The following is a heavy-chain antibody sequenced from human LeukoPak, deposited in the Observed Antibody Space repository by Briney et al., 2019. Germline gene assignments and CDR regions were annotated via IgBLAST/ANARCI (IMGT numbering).Heavy chain of an antibody. V-gene: IGHV3-49*04. D-gene: IGHD3-22*01. Sequence: PGRSLRPSCTASGFTFGDYAMSWVRQAPGKGLEWVGFIRSKAYGGTTEYAASVKGRFTISRDDSKSIAYLQMNNLKTEDTAVYYCTRTGSPHYYDSSGYYLYWGQGTLVTVSS. CDR3: TRTGSPHYYDSSGYYLY. CDR1: GFTFGDYA. J-gene: IGHJ4*02. CDR2: IRSKAYGGTT.